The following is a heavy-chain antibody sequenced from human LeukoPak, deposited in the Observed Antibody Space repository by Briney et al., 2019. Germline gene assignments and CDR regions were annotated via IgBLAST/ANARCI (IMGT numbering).Heavy chain of an antibody. D-gene: IGHD6-13*01. CDR2: INHSGST. V-gene: IGHV4-34*01. Sequence: SETLSLTCTVSGGSISSYYWSWIRQPPGKGLEWIGEINHSGSTNYNPSLKSRVTISVDTSKNQFSLKLSSVTAADTAVYYCARDVIAAAGTDDYWGQGTLVTVSS. J-gene: IGHJ4*02. CDR3: ARDVIAAAGTDDY. CDR1: GGSISSYY.